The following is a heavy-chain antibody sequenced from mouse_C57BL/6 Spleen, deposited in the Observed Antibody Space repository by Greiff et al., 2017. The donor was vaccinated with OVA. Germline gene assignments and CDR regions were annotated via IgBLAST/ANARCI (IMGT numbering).Heavy chain of an antibody. J-gene: IGHJ3*01. CDR3: ARTDGPAWFAY. Sequence: DVKLVESGGGLVKPGGSLKLSCAASGFTFSDYGMHWVRQAPEKGLEWVAYISSGSSTIYYADTVKGRFTISRDTAKNTLFLQMTSLRSEDTAMYYCARTDGPAWFAYWGQGTLVTVSA. CDR2: ISSGSSTI. V-gene: IGHV5-17*01. D-gene: IGHD2-3*01. CDR1: GFTFSDYG.